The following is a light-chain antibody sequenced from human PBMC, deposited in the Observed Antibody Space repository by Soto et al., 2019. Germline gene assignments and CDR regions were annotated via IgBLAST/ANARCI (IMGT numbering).Light chain of an antibody. J-gene: IGKJ3*01. CDR2: DAC. CDR1: QDISNY. Sequence: DIQMTQSPSSLSASVGDRVTITCQASQDISNYLNWYQQKPGKAPKLLIYDACNLQTGVPSRFSRSGSGTDFTFTISSLQPEDIATYYCQQYDNLPFGPGTKVDIK. V-gene: IGKV1-33*01. CDR3: QQYDNLP.